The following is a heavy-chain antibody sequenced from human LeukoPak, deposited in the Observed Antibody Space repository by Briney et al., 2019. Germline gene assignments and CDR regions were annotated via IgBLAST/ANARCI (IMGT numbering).Heavy chain of an antibody. V-gene: IGHV3-7*01. CDR3: ASQQDLEYTLSSGGYYFDS. CDR1: GLQNKFW. CDR2: IKYDGSER. D-gene: IGHD2-15*01. J-gene: IGHJ4*02. Sequence: GGSLRLSCAASGLQNKFWMSWVRQAPGKGLEWVANIKYDGSERNYVDSVKGRFTISRDNATISVSLQMNSLRAEDTAVYYCASQQDLEYTLSSGGYYFDSSGQGIQVTVSS.